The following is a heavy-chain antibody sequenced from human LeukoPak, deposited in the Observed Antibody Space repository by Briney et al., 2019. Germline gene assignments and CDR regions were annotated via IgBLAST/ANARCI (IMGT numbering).Heavy chain of an antibody. Sequence: PSETLSLTCTVSGYSISSCYYWGWIRQPPGEGVESIGTIYHSGDTSYNPSLKSRLTISVDTSKNQFPLRLTSVAAADTAVYYCARHRGRATYSSSSDYWGQGTLVTVSS. CDR3: ARHRGRATYSSSSDY. V-gene: IGHV4-38-2*02. J-gene: IGHJ4*02. CDR1: GYSISSCYY. CDR2: IYHSGDT. D-gene: IGHD6-6*01.